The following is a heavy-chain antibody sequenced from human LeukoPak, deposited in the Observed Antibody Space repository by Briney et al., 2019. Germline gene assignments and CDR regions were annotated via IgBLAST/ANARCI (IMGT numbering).Heavy chain of an antibody. CDR2: IYYSGST. Sequence: SETLSLTCTVSGGSISSYYWSWIRQPPGKGLEWIGYIYYSGSTNYNPSLKSRVTISVDTSKNQFPLKLSSVTAADTAVYYCARHDIRSRTNLGWGDSSGYYPDYFDYWGQGTLVTVSS. D-gene: IGHD3-22*01. V-gene: IGHV4-59*08. CDR3: ARHDIRSRTNLGWGDSSGYYPDYFDY. CDR1: GGSISSYY. J-gene: IGHJ4*02.